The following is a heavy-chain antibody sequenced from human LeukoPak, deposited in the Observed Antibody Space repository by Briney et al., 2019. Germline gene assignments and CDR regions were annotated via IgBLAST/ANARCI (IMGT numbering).Heavy chain of an antibody. CDR1: GGSISSGSYY. V-gene: IGHV4-61*02. CDR3: ARAYTYYYGSGSYWFDP. CDR2: IYTSGNT. D-gene: IGHD3-10*01. Sequence: SETLSLTCTVSGGSISSGSYYWSWIRQPAGKGLEWIGRIYTSGNTNYNPSLKSRVTISVDTSKNQFSLKLSSVTAADTAVYYCARAYTYYYGSGSYWFDPWGQGTLVTVSS. J-gene: IGHJ5*02.